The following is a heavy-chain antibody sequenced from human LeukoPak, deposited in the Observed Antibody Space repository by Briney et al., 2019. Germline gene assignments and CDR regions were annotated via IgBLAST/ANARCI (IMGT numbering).Heavy chain of an antibody. CDR1: EITLSNYW. J-gene: IGHJ4*02. CDR3: GILTLSPG. Sequence: GGSLRLSCAASEITLSNYWIHWVRQAPGKGLVWVSRISYDGHNTNYADSVKGRFTISRDTAKNTLYLQMNSLRVDDTAVYYCGILTLSPGWGQGTLVTVSS. D-gene: IGHD1-14*01. CDR2: ISYDGHNT. V-gene: IGHV3-74*01.